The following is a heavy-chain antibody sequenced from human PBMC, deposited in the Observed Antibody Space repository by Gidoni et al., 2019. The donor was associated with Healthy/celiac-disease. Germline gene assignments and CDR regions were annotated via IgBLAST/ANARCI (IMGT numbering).Heavy chain of an antibody. CDR1: GGTFSSYA. D-gene: IGHD6-19*01. J-gene: IGHJ5*02. CDR2: IIPIFGTA. CDR3: ATGYSSGWYGFGWFDP. Sequence: QVQLVQSGAEVKKPGSSVKVACKASGGTFSSYAISWVRQAPGQGLEWMGGIIPIFGTANYAQKFQGRVTITADESTSTAYMELSSLRSEDTAVYYCATGYSSGWYGFGWFDPWGQGTLVTVSS. V-gene: IGHV1-69*01.